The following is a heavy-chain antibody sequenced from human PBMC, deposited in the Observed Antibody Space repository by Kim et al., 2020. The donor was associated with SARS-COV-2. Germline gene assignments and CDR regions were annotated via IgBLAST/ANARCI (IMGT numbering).Heavy chain of an antibody. CDR2: IYYSGNT. Sequence: SETLSLTCTVSGGSISSSNYYWGWIRQPPGKGLEWIGYIYYSGNTYYNPSLKRRVTVSVDTSKNQCSLKLSSVTAADTAVYYCARTIAGRPEAFDIWGQGTMVTVSS. D-gene: IGHD6-6*01. V-gene: IGHV4-39*01. CDR3: ARTIAGRPEAFDI. J-gene: IGHJ3*02. CDR1: GGSISSSNYY.